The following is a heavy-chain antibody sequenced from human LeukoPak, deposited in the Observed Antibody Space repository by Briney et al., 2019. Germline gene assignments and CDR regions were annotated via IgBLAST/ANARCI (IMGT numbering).Heavy chain of an antibody. V-gene: IGHV4-4*07. J-gene: IGHJ6*02. D-gene: IGHD6-13*01. Sequence: SETLSLTCTVSGGSISSCYWSWIRQPAGKGLEWIGRIYTSGSTNYNPSLKSRVTMSVDTSKNQFSLKLSSVTAADTAVYYCARAGIAAAGTYYYYYGMDVWGQGTTVTVSS. CDR2: IYTSGST. CDR1: GGSISSCY. CDR3: ARAGIAAAGTYYYYYGMDV.